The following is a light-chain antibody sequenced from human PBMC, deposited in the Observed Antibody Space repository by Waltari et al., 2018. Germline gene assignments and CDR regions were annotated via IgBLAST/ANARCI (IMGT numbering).Light chain of an antibody. CDR2: KDS. V-gene: IGLV3-25*03. CDR1: ALPKPY. J-gene: IGLJ2*01. Sequence: SYELTQPPPVSVSPGQTAGITCPGDALPKPYAYLYQQKPGQAPVLVIYKDSERPSGIPERFSGSSSGTTVTLTIRGVQAEDEADYYCQSADREDTYVVFGGGTKLTVL. CDR3: QSADREDTYVV.